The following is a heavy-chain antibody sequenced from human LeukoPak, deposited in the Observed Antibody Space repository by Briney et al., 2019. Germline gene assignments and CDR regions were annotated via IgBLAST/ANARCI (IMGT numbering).Heavy chain of an antibody. J-gene: IGHJ4*02. CDR1: GSTFSDYY. V-gene: IGHV3-11*05. CDR3: ARDGERCTSTSCYGPGDY. Sequence: PGGSLRLSCAASGSTFSDYYMSWIRQAPGKGLEWISYISSSSSYINYADSVKGRFTISRDNAKNSLYLQMNSLRAEDTAVYYCARDGERCTSTSCYGPGDYWGQGTLVTVSS. CDR2: ISSSSSYI. D-gene: IGHD2-2*01.